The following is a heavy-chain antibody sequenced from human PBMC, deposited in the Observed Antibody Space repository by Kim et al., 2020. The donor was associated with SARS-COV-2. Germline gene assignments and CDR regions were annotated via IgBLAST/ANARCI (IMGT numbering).Heavy chain of an antibody. D-gene: IGHD4-17*01. CDR3: ARAFPMTTVVTRARWFDP. V-gene: IGHV4-34*01. CDR2: INHSGST. Sequence: SETLSLTCAVYGGSFSGYYWSWIRQPPGKGLEWIGEINHSGSTNYNPSLKSRVTISVDTSKNQFSLKLSSVTAADTAVYYCARAFPMTTVVTRARWFDPWGQGTLVTVSS. J-gene: IGHJ5*02. CDR1: GGSFSGYY.